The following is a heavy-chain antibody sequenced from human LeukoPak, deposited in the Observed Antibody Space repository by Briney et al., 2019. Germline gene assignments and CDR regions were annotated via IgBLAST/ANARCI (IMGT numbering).Heavy chain of an antibody. Sequence: SETLSLTCTVSGGSISSGGYYWSWIRQPPGKGLEWIGYIYHSGSTYYNPSLKSRVTISVDRSKNQFSLKLSSVTAADTAVYYCARMGDLNWFDPWGQGTLVTVSS. CDR3: ARMGDLNWFDP. CDR1: GGSISSGGYY. V-gene: IGHV4-30-2*01. J-gene: IGHJ5*02. CDR2: IYHSGST. D-gene: IGHD3-16*01.